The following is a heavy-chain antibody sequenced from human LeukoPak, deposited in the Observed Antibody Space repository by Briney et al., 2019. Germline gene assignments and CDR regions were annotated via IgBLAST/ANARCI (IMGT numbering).Heavy chain of an antibody. V-gene: IGHV4-59*11. CDR3: ARLGEGDY. CDR2: IYNSEST. Sequence: SETLSLTCTVPGGSISSHFWSWIRQPPGKGLEWIGNIYNSESTNYNPSLKSRVTISVDSSKTQFALKLTSVTAADTAMYYCARLGEGDYWGQGTLVTVSS. CDR1: GGSISSHF. D-gene: IGHD3-16*01. J-gene: IGHJ4*02.